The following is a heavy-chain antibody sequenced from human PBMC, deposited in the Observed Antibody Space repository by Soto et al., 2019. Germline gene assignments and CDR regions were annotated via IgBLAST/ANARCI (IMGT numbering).Heavy chain of an antibody. J-gene: IGHJ5*02. CDR1: GGSMTSYY. CDR2: VYSSGGT. CDR3: ARGQRFTAWFHP. D-gene: IGHD3-3*01. Sequence: SETLSLTCTVSGGSMTSYYWTWIRQPAGKGLEWIGRVYSSGGTHYNPSLKSRVTISLDTSKNQFSLRLLSVTDADTAVYFCARGQRFTAWFHPWGQGTLVTVSS. V-gene: IGHV4-4*07.